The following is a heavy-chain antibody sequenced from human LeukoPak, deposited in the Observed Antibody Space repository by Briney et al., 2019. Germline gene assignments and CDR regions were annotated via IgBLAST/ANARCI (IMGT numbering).Heavy chain of an antibody. CDR3: ARVLVVGATGAGY. CDR2: INPDSGDI. CDR1: GYTFTGYY. V-gene: IGHV1-2*02. D-gene: IGHD1-26*01. Sequence: ASVKVSCKASGYTFTGYYIHWVRQAPGQGLEWMGWINPDSGDINYAVKFPGRVTMTRDTSISTAYMELSRLRYDDTAVYYCARVLVVGATGAGYWGQGALVTVSS. J-gene: IGHJ4*02.